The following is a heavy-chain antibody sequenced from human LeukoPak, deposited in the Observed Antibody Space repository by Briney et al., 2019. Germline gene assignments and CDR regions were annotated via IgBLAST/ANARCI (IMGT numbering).Heavy chain of an antibody. V-gene: IGHV3-15*01. D-gene: IGHD2-2*01. CDR1: GSTFSHVW. Sequence: GGSLRPSCAASGSTFSHVWMSWVRQAPGEGLEWVGRIKTKIDGGTTDYAAPVKGRFTISRDDSKNTLYLQINSLKTEDTAVYYCTTESYCSSTSCPGTFDFWGQGTLVTVSS. CDR3: TTESYCSSTSCPGTFDF. CDR2: IKTKIDGGTT. J-gene: IGHJ4*02.